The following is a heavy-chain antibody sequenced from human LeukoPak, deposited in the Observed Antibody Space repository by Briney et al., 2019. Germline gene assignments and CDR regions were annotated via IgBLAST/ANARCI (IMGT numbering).Heavy chain of an antibody. J-gene: IGHJ4*02. CDR3: ASNWVGIYFDY. V-gene: IGHV4-30-4*08. D-gene: IGHD7-27*01. CDR2: IYYSGST. CDR1: YESISSGDYY. Sequence: SETLSLTCTVSYESISSGDYYWSWIRQPPGKGLEWIGNIYYSGSTYYKPSLKSRVIISVDTSKNQFSLRLSSVTAADTAVYYCASNWVGIYFDYWGQGALVTVSS.